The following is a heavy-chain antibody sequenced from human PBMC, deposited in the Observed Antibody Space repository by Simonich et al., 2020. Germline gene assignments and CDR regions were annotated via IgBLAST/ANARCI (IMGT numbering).Heavy chain of an antibody. CDR3: AREIEAGNAFDI. V-gene: IGHV3-21*01. Sequence: VQLVESGGGLVKPGGSLRLSCAASGFTFSSYSMNWVRQAPGKGMEWVSSISSSSSYIYYADSVKGRCTISRDNAKNSLDLQMNSLRAEDTAVYYCAREIEAGNAFDIWGQGTMVTVSS. CDR1: GFTFSSYS. CDR2: ISSSSSYI. J-gene: IGHJ3*02.